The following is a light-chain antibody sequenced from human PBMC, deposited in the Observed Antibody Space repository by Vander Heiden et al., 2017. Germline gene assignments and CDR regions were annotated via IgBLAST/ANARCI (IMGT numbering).Light chain of an antibody. Sequence: QSALTQPASVSGSPGQSITISCTGTTSDVGRYNLVSWYHQQPGNVPKLIIFEVTKRPSGVSHRFSGSRSAYTASLTISGLQAEDEAYYYCCSYADTHLVFGGGTKVTVL. V-gene: IGLV2-23*02. CDR1: TSDVGRYNL. CDR2: EVT. J-gene: IGLJ2*01. CDR3: CSYADTHLV.